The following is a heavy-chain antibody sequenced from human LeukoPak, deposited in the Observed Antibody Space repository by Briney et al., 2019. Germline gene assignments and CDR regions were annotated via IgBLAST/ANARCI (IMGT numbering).Heavy chain of an antibody. V-gene: IGHV4-39*01. CDR1: GGSISSSSYY. J-gene: IGHJ5*02. Sequence: PSETLSLTCTVSGGSISSSSYYWGWIRQPPGKGLEWIGSIYYSGSTYYNPSLKSRVTISVDTSKNQFSLKLSSVTAADTAVYYCARQRMTIFGVVISWFDPWGQGTLVTVSS. CDR2: IYYSGST. D-gene: IGHD3-3*01. CDR3: ARQRMTIFGVVISWFDP.